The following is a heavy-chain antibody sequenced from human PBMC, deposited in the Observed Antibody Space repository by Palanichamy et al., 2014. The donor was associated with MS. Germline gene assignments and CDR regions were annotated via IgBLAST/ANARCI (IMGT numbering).Heavy chain of an antibody. D-gene: IGHD3-22*01. CDR3: ARGLNYYDSSGYYWI. CDR1: GFTVSSTY. V-gene: IGHV3-53*01. J-gene: IGHJ4*02. Sequence: EVQVVESGGGLIQPGGSLRLSCAASGFTVSSTYMSWVRQAPGKGLEWVSIIYSGGSTKYADSVKGRSTISRDNSKNTLYLQMNYLRAEDTAVYYCARGLNYYDSSGYYWIWGQGTLVTVSS. CDR2: IYSGGST.